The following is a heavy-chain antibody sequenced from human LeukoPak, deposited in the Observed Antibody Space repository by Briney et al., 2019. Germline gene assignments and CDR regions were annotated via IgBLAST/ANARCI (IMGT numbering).Heavy chain of an antibody. D-gene: IGHD5-18*01. J-gene: IGHJ4*02. CDR2: IIPILGIA. Sequence: ASVKVSCKASGGTFSSYAISWVRQAPGQGLEWMGRIIPILGIANYAQKFQGRVTITADKSTSTAYMELSSLRSEDAAVYYCARMPARYSLEYWGQGTLVTVSS. CDR3: ARMPARYSLEY. CDR1: GGTFSSYA. V-gene: IGHV1-69*04.